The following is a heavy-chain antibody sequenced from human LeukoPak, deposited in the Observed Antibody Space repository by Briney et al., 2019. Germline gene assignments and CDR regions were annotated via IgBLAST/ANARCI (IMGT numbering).Heavy chain of an antibody. CDR3: AKITMIGEGCYFDY. CDR2: IIPILGIA. V-gene: IGHV1-69*04. D-gene: IGHD3-22*01. CDR1: GGTFSSYA. J-gene: IGHJ4*02. Sequence: GSSVKVSCKASGGTFSSYAISWVRQAPGQGLEWMGRIIPILGIANYAQTFQGRVTITADKSTSTAYMELSSVTAADTAVYYCAKITMIGEGCYFDYWGQGTLVTVSS.